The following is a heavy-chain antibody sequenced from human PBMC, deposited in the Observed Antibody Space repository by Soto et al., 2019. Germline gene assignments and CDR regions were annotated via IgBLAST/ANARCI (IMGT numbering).Heavy chain of an antibody. CDR2: ISGSGGST. J-gene: IGHJ4*02. D-gene: IGHD5-18*01. V-gene: IGHV3-23*01. Sequence: EVQLLESGGGLVQPGGSLRLSCAASGFTFSSYAMSWVRQAPGKGLEWVSAISGSGGSTYYADSVKGRFTISRDNSKNTRERQRNSLRAEDTAVEYCAKEQVQLGFRDCDYWGQGTLVTVSS. CDR1: GFTFSSYA. CDR3: AKEQVQLGFRDCDY.